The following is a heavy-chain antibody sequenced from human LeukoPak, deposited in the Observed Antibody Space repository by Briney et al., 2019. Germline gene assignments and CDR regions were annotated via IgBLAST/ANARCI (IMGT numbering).Heavy chain of an antibody. CDR2: FNREDAAP. J-gene: IGHJ4*02. CDR3: ATLDSYYDNSGRPLLPD. Sequence: ASVKVSCKVSGYSVTELSMHWVRQAPGLGLEWVGGFNREDAAPVYAQQSQGRVAMTEDTSTDTAYMELSSLRSEDTALYYCATLDSYYDNSGRPLLPDWGQGTLVTVSS. V-gene: IGHV1-24*01. CDR1: GYSVTELS. D-gene: IGHD3-22*01.